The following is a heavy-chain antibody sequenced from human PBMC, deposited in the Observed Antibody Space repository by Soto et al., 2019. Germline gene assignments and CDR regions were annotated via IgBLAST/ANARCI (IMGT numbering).Heavy chain of an antibody. V-gene: IGHV2-26*01. Sequence: VSGPTLVNPTETLTLTCTVSGFSLSNARMGVSWIRQPPGKALEWLAHIFSNDEKSYSTSLKSRLTISKDTSKSQVVLTMTNMEPGATAKYYCARILPPDDYYYSGRDVGGKGTTATV. CDR3: ARILPPDDYYYSGRDV. CDR2: IFSNDEK. J-gene: IGHJ6*04. CDR1: GFSLSNARMG.